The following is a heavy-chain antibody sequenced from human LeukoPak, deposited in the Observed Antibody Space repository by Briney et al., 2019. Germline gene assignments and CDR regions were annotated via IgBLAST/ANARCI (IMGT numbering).Heavy chain of an antibody. V-gene: IGHV4-39*01. J-gene: IGHJ4*02. CDR2: SYYSGST. Sequence: SETLSVTCTVSGGSISSSSYYWGWIRQPPGKGLEWIGSSYYSGSTYYNPSLKSRVTISVDTSKNQFSLKLSSVTAADTAVYYCATPVYGSGSYDYWGQGTLVTVSS. CDR3: ATPVYGSGSYDY. D-gene: IGHD3-10*01. CDR1: GGSISSSSYY.